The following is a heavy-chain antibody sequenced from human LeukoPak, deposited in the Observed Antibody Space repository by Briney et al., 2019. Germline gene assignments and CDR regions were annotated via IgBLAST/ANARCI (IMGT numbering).Heavy chain of an antibody. J-gene: IGHJ4*02. CDR3: ARNAHFDY. CDR2: ISGSGGST. Sequence: PGGSLRLSCAASGLTFSSYAMSWVRQAQGKGLEWVSSISGSGGSTYYADSVKGRFTISRDNSENTLYLQMNSLRAEDTAVYYCARNAHFDYWGQGTLVTVSS. D-gene: IGHD1-1*01. CDR1: GLTFSSYA. V-gene: IGHV3-23*01.